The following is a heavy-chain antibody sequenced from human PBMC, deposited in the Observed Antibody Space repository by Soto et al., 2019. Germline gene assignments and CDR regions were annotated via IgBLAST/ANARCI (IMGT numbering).Heavy chain of an antibody. CDR2: IYYSGST. CDR3: ARDVARVGNFDY. CDR1: GGSISSGGYY. Sequence: QVQLQESGPGLVKPSQTLSLTCTVSGGSISSGGYYWSWIRQHPGKGLEWIGYIYYSGSTYYNPSLKGRVTISVDTSKNQFSLKLSSVTAADTAVYYCARDVARVGNFDYWGQGTLVTVSS. D-gene: IGHD7-27*01. J-gene: IGHJ4*02. V-gene: IGHV4-31*03.